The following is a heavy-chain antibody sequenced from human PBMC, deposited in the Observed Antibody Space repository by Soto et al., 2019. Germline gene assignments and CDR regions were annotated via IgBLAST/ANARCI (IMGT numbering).Heavy chain of an antibody. CDR1: GFTFSSYA. V-gene: IGHV3-23*01. Sequence: HPGGSLRLSCAASGFTFSSYAMSWVRQAPGKGLEWVSAISGSGGSTYYADSVKGRFTISRDNSKNTLYLQMNSLRAEDTAVYYCAKDEGFGGSYEGRYFDYWGQGTLVTVSS. J-gene: IGHJ4*02. CDR2: ISGSGGST. D-gene: IGHD1-26*01. CDR3: AKDEGFGGSYEGRYFDY.